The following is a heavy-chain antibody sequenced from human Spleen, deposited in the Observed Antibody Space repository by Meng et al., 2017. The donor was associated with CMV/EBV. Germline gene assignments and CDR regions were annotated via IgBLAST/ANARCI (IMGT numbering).Heavy chain of an antibody. J-gene: IGHJ4*02. Sequence: SQTLSLTCTVSGYSISSNYYWAWIRQPPGKGLEYIGSIYHSGSTYFNPSLQSRITISVDTSKNQFSLKLGSVTAADTAIYYCARTRPVTTETTGSSDHWGQGTLVTVSS. CDR3: ARTRPVTTETTGSSDH. D-gene: IGHD1-1*01. V-gene: IGHV4-38-2*02. CDR2: IYHSGST. CDR1: GYSISSNYY.